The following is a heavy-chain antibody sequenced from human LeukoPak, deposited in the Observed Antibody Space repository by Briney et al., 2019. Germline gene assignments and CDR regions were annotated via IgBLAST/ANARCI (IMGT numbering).Heavy chain of an antibody. CDR2: IIPIFGTA. CDR1: GGTFSSYA. CDR3: ARGALYCSSTSCSIDY. V-gene: IGHV1-69*13. D-gene: IGHD2-2*01. J-gene: IGHJ4*02. Sequence: SVKVSCKASGGTFSSYAISWVRQAPGQGLEWMGGIIPIFGTANYAQKFQGRVTITADESTSTAYMELNSLRSEDTAVYYCARGALYCSSTSCSIDYWGQGTLVTVSS.